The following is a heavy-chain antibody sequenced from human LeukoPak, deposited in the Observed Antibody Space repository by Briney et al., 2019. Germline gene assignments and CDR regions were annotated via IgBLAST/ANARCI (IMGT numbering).Heavy chain of an antibody. CDR2: FDPEDGET. V-gene: IGHV1-24*01. D-gene: IGHD2-21*02. Sequence: ASVKVSCKVSGYTLTELSMHWVRQAPGKGLEWMGGFDPEDGETIYAQKFQGRVTMTEDTSTDTAYMELSSLRSGDTAVYYCATVVDRYCGGDCYFDYWGQGTLVTVSS. CDR3: ATVVDRYCGGDCYFDY. J-gene: IGHJ4*02. CDR1: GYTLTELS.